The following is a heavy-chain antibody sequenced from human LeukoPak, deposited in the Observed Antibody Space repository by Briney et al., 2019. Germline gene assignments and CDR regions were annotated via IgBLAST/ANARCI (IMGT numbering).Heavy chain of an antibody. D-gene: IGHD4-23*01. Sequence: GGSLRLSCAASGLTFTTFWMSWFGQAPGKVLEWVANINQDGSEKYYVDSVKGRFTISRDNAENSLYLQMNSLRAEDTAVYFCVRAIGSNTLWGQGTLVTVSS. CDR3: VRAIGSNTL. CDR2: INQDGSEK. V-gene: IGHV3-7*01. CDR1: GLTFTTFW. J-gene: IGHJ4*02.